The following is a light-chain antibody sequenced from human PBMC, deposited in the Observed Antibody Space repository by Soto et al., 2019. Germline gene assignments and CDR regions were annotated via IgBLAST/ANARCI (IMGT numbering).Light chain of an antibody. V-gene: IGLV4-69*01. CDR3: QTWGTGSQ. CDR2: LNNDGSH. J-gene: IGLJ2*01. CDR1: SGHSNYA. Sequence: QLVLTQSPSASASLGASVKLTCTLNSGHSNYAIAWHQQQPEKGPHYLMSLNNDGSHNKGNGIPARFSGSSSGAERYLTIAILQSEDEAYYYCQTWGTGSQIGGGTKLTVL.